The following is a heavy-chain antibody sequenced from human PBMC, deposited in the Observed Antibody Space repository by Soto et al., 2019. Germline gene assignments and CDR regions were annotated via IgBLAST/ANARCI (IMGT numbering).Heavy chain of an antibody. J-gene: IGHJ4*01. V-gene: IGHV3-9*01. D-gene: IGHD3-3*01. CDR3: AKAISVGFLAWSFGY. CDR1: GFTFDDYA. Sequence: EVQLVESGGGLVQPGRSLRLSCAASGFTFDDYAMHWVRQAPEKGLEWVSGISWNSGSIGHAHSVKGRFTISRDNAKNSLDPLRNGRIAEDTALYHCAKAISVGFLAWSFGYLGPGALVTVSS. CDR2: ISWNSGSI.